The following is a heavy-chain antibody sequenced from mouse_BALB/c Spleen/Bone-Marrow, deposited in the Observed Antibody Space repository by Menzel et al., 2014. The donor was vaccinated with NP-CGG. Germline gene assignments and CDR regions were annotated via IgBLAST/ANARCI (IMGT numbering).Heavy chain of an antibody. CDR1: GYSFTGYF. CDR2: INPYNGDT. J-gene: IGHJ3*01. CDR3: GSGPAWFAY. Sequence: LVESGLELVKPGASVKISCKASGYSFTGYFMDWVKQSHGKSLEWIGRINPYNGDTFYNQKFKGKATLTVDKSSSTAHMELLSLTSEDSAVYYCGSGPAWFAYWGQGTLVTVSA. V-gene: IGHV1-37*01.